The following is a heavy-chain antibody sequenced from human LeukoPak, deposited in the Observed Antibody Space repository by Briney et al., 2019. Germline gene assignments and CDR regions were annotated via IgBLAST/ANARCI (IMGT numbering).Heavy chain of an antibody. Sequence: KSSETLSLTCTISGGSVSDYYWSWIRQSPGKGLEWIGYIYYTGSTTYNPSLKSRVTIPADTSKNQFSLKLSSVTAADTAVYYCARVPGGALNWFDPWGQGTLVTVSS. CDR3: ARVPGGALNWFDP. J-gene: IGHJ5*02. CDR1: GGSVSDYY. V-gene: IGHV4-59*08. CDR2: IYYTGST. D-gene: IGHD1-1*01.